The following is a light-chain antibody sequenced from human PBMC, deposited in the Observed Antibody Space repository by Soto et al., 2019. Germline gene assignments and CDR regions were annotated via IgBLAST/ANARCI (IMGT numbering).Light chain of an antibody. CDR2: DAS. V-gene: IGKV1-5*01. CDR1: QSISNL. J-gene: IGKJ4*01. CDR3: QQYNSFSLT. Sequence: DIQMTQSASTLSASVGDRAPITCRASQSISNLLAWYQQHPGQAPKLLIYDASSLESGVPSRFSGSGSGTEFTLTISGLQPDDFASYYCQQYNSFSLTFGGGTKVDIK.